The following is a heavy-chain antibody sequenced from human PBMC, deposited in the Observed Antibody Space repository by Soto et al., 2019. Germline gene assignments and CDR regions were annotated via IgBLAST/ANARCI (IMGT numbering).Heavy chain of an antibody. J-gene: IGHJ6*02. CDR1: GVTFSSYA. CDR2: ISGSGGST. D-gene: IGHD2-2*01. Sequence: PGGSLILSCAASGVTFSSYAMSWVRQAPGKGLEWVSAISGSGGSTYYADSVKGRFTISRDNSKNTLYLQMNSLRAEDTAVYYCAKGPGQKYQLPPPVWGQGTTVTVSS. V-gene: IGHV3-23*01. CDR3: AKGPGQKYQLPPPV.